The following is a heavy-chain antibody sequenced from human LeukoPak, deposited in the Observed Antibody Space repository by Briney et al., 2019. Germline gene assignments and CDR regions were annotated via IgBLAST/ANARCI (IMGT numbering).Heavy chain of an antibody. V-gene: IGHV4-34*01. J-gene: IGHJ3*02. CDR3: ASHVLPYYYDSSGYPDAFDI. D-gene: IGHD3-22*01. Sequence: SETLSLTCAVYGGSFSGYYWSWIRQPPGKGLEWIGEINHSGSTNYNPSLKSRVTISVDTSKNQFSLKLSSVTAADTAVYYCASHVLPYYYDSSGYPDAFDIWGQGTMVAVSS. CDR2: INHSGST. CDR1: GGSFSGYY.